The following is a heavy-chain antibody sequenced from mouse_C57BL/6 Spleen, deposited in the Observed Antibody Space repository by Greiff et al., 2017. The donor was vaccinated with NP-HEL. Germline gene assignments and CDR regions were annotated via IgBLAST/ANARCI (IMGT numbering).Heavy chain of an antibody. CDR2: IYPGGGYT. CDR3: ARSRGYDGYYDYAMDY. Sequence: QVQLQQSGAELVRPGTSVKMSCKASGYTFTNYWIGWAKQRPGHGLEWIGDIYPGGGYTNYNEKFKGKATLTADKSSSTAYMQFSSLTSEDSAIYYCARSRGYDGYYDYAMDYWGQGTSVTVSS. J-gene: IGHJ4*01. CDR1: GYTFTNYW. D-gene: IGHD2-3*01. V-gene: IGHV1-63*01.